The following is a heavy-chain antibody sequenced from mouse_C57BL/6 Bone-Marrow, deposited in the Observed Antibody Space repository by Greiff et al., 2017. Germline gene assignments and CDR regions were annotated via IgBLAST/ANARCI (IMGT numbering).Heavy chain of an antibody. CDR3: ARGAVVAHWYFDV. Sequence: VKLQQPGAELVKPGASVKMSCKASGYTFTSYWITWVKQRPGQGLEWIGDIYPGSGSTNYNEKFKSKATLTVDTSSSTAYMQLSSLTSEDSAVYYCARGAVVAHWYFDVWGTGTTVTVSS. CDR2: IYPGSGST. CDR1: GYTFTSYW. D-gene: IGHD1-1*01. V-gene: IGHV1-55*01. J-gene: IGHJ1*03.